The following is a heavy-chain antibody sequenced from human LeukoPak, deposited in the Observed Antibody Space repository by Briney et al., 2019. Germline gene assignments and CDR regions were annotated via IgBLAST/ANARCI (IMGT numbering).Heavy chain of an antibody. V-gene: IGHV3-7*03. J-gene: IGHJ4*02. CDR3: AKGSYYDSSGSFYFDY. CDR1: GFTFSSYW. Sequence: GGSPRLSCAASGFTFSSYWMSWVRQAPGKGLEWVANIEQDGSEVYYADSVKGRFTISRDNSKNTLYVQVNSLGTEDTAAYYCAKGSYYDSSGSFYFDYWGQGTLVTVSS. CDR2: IEQDGSEV. D-gene: IGHD3-22*01.